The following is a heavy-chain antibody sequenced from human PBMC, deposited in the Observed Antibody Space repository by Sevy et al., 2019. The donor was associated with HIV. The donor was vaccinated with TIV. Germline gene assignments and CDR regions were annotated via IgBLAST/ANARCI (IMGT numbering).Heavy chain of an antibody. CDR2: ISSSGSTI. J-gene: IGHJ6*02. CDR1: GFTLSDYY. D-gene: IGHD1-26*01. Sequence: GGSLRLSCAASGFTLSDYYMSWIRQAPGKGLEWVSYISSSGSTIYYADSVKGRFTISRDNAKNSLYLQMNSLRAEDTAVYYCARDPKYGGGVYYYYGMDVWGQGTTVTVSS. V-gene: IGHV3-11*01. CDR3: ARDPKYGGGVYYYYGMDV.